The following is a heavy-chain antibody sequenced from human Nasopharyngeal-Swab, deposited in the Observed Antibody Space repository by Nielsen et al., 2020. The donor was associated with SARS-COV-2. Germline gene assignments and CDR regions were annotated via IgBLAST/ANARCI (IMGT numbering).Heavy chain of an antibody. J-gene: IGHJ4*02. V-gene: IGHV4-39*01. CDR2: IYYNGRM. D-gene: IGHD6-25*01. CDR1: ADPMPYSTSY. Sequence: LSCTVSADPMPYSTSYWGWLRQPPGKGLDWFGIIYYNGRMYDNPSLRSRLTVSVDKSKNQFSLQLSSVSAADTAVYFCVRASGWYYFDFWGQGMQVTVS. CDR3: VRASGWYYFDF.